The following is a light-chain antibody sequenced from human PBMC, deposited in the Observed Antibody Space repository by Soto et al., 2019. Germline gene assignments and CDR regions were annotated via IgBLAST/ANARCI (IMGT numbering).Light chain of an antibody. CDR1: SSDVGSYNL. CDR2: EDN. CDR3: SSYASSSTTV. Sequence: QSALTQPASVSGSPGQSITISCTGTSSDVGSYNLVSWYQQHPGKAPKLMIYEDNKRPSGVSNRFSGSKSGNTASLTISGLQADVDAYYYCSSYASSSTTVFCCGT. V-gene: IGLV2-23*01. J-gene: IGLJ3*02.